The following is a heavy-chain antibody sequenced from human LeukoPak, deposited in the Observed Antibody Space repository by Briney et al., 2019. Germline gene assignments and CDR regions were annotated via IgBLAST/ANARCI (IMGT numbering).Heavy chain of an antibody. CDR3: ASYGDCFDY. CDR2: IYHSGST. J-gene: IGHJ4*02. CDR1: GGSFSGYY. V-gene: IGHV4-30-2*01. D-gene: IGHD4-17*01. Sequence: PSETLSLTCAVYGGSFSGYYWSWIRQPPGKGLEWIGYIYHSGSTYYNPSLKSRVTISVDRSKNQFSLKLSSVTAADTAVYYCASYGDCFDYWGQGTLVTVSS.